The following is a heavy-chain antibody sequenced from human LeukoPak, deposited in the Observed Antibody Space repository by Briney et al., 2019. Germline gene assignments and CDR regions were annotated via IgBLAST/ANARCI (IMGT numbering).Heavy chain of an antibody. V-gene: IGHV4-59*01. CDR1: GGSISGYY. J-gene: IGHJ1*01. D-gene: IGHD3-22*01. CDR3: ARLSSGRPHEYFQH. CDR2: ISPSGST. Sequence: PSESLSLTCAVSGGSISGYYWSWVRQPPGKGLEWVAYISPSGSTNYNPSLKSRATISVDTSKNQFSLKLTSVTAADTAVYYCARLSSGRPHEYFQHWGQGTLVTVSS.